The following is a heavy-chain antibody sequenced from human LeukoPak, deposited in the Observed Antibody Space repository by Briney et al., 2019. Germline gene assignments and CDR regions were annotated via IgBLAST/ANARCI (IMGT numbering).Heavy chain of an antibody. CDR3: ARGGRAPLVLRYFDWLLAGAFDI. J-gene: IGHJ3*02. CDR1: GGSISSSTYY. Sequence: SETLSLTCTVSGGSISSSTYYWGWIRQPPGKGLEWIGSIYYSGSTYNNPSLKSRVTIFVDTSKNQFSLKLSSVTATDTAVYYCARGGRAPLVLRYFDWLLAGAFDIWGQGTMVTVSS. V-gene: IGHV4-39*01. D-gene: IGHD3-9*01. CDR2: IYYSGST.